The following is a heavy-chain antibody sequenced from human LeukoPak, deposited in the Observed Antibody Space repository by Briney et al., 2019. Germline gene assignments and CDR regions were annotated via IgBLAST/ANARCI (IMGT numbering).Heavy chain of an antibody. CDR1: GYSFTGYW. V-gene: IGHV5-51*01. CDR2: IYPGDSDT. J-gene: IGHJ6*02. D-gene: IGHD2-15*01. CDR3: ARHPTSLLGYYYGMDV. Sequence: GESLKISCKGSGYSFTGYWIGWVRQMPGKGLEWMGIIYPGDSDTRYSPSFQGQVTISADKSISTAYLQWSSLKASDTAMYYCARHPTSLLGYYYGMDVWGQGTTVTVSS.